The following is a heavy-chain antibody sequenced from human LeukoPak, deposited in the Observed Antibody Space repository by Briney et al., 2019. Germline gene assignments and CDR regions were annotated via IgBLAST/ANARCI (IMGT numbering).Heavy chain of an antibody. V-gene: IGHV4-4*07. CDR1: GDSFSGYY. CDR3: ARIISASIWDY. D-gene: IGHD6-25*01. J-gene: IGHJ4*02. CDR2: INTSTST. Sequence: SETLSLTCTVSGDSFSGYYWSWIRQPAGQGLDWIGRINTSTSTNYTPSLKSRVTMSVDTTKTQFSLKLSSVTAADTAVYYCARIISASIWDYWGQGTRVTVSS.